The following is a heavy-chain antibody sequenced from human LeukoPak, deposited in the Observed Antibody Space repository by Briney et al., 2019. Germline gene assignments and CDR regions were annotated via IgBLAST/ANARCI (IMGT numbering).Heavy chain of an antibody. CDR1: GGSFSGYH. Sequence: SETLSLTCAVCGGSFSGYHWSWIRQPPGKGLEWIGESNHSGSTNYNPSLKSRVTISVDTSKNQFSLKLSSVTAADTAVYYCARAPARSYHYYYYGMDVWGKGTTVTVSS. J-gene: IGHJ6*04. CDR3: ARAPARSYHYYYYGMDV. CDR2: SNHSGST. V-gene: IGHV4-34*01.